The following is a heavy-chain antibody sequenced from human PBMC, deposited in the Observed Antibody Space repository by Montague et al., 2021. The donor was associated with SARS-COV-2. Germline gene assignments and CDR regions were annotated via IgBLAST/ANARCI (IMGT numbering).Heavy chain of an antibody. Sequence: SETLSLTCSVSGDSISNYSWSWIRQSPGKGLEWIGYIYYSGSTNCNPSLTSRVTISVDTSKNQVSLKLTSVTAADTAVYYCARHLRVTTVTSHMYHYAMDVWGQGTTVTXSS. CDR2: IYYSGST. J-gene: IGHJ6*02. CDR1: GDSISNYS. CDR3: ARHLRVTTVTSHMYHYAMDV. V-gene: IGHV4-59*08. D-gene: IGHD4-11*01.